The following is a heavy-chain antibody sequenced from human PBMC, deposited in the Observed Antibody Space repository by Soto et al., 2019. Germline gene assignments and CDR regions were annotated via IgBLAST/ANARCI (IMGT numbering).Heavy chain of an antibody. V-gene: IGHV4-59*08. D-gene: IGHD4-17*01. CDR2: IYYTGST. J-gene: IGHJ4*02. CDR1: GDSINNYY. Sequence: NPSETLSLTCTVSGDSINNYYCSWIRQPPGKGLEWIGYIYYTGSTNYNPSLKSRVTMSVDTSKNQFSLKLASVTAADTAVYYCARTDYGDYKIDSWGQGTLVTVSS. CDR3: ARTDYGDYKIDS.